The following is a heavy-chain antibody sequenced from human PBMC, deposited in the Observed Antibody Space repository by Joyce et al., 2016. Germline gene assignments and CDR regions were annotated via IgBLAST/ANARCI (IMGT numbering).Heavy chain of an antibody. V-gene: IGHV3-23*01. D-gene: IGHD2/OR15-2a*01. CDR3: AKLLYAQYYYGMDV. Sequence: EVQVLDSGGGLVQPGGFLRLSCAAAELTFSSYAMTWVRQATGKGLEWVSAISGRGGSTHYADSVKGRFTISRDNSKNTLYLQMNSLRAEDTAIYYCAKLLYAQYYYGMDVWGQGTTVTVSS. J-gene: IGHJ6*02. CDR1: ELTFSSYA. CDR2: ISGRGGST.